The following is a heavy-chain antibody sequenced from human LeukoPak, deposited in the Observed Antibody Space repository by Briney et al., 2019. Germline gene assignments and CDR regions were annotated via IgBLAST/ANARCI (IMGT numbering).Heavy chain of an antibody. CDR2: FYPLDSDT. CDR1: GYSFTNYW. J-gene: IGHJ3*01. Sequence: GESLKISCKGSGYSFTNYWIGWVRQMPGKGLEWMGIFYPLDSDTRYSPSFQGQVTISADKSTSTAYLQWSSLKASDTAIYYCASQYYDSSGYFQNDAFDVWGQGTMVTVSS. D-gene: IGHD3-22*01. V-gene: IGHV5-51*01. CDR3: ASQYYDSSGYFQNDAFDV.